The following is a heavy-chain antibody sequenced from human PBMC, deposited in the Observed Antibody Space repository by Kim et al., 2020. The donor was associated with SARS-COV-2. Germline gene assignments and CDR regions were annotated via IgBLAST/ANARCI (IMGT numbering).Heavy chain of an antibody. D-gene: IGHD3-10*01. J-gene: IGHJ6*02. CDR1: GGSISSYY. CDR2: IYYSGST. V-gene: IGHV4-59*13. Sequence: SETLSLTCTVSGGSISSYYWSWIRQPPGKGLEWIGYIYYSGSTNYNPSLKSRVTISVDTSKNQFSLKLSSVTAADTAVYYCARDRVWRGYYYGMDVWGQGTTVTVSS. CDR3: ARDRVWRGYYYGMDV.